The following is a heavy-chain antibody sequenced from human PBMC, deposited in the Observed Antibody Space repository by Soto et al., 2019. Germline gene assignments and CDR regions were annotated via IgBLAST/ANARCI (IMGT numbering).Heavy chain of an antibody. CDR3: ARAFSRLDDYGGNLGDCWFDP. Sequence: GGSLRLSCAASGFTVSSNYMSWVRQAPGKGLEWVSVIYSGGSTYYADSVKGRFTISRDNSKNTLYLQMNSLRAEDTAVYYCARAFSRLDDYGGNLGDCWFDPWGQGTLVTVSS. J-gene: IGHJ5*02. CDR2: IYSGGST. CDR1: GFTVSSNY. V-gene: IGHV3-66*01. D-gene: IGHD4-17*01.